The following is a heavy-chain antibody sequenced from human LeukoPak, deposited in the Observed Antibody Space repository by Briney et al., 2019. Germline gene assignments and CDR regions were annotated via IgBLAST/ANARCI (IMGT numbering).Heavy chain of an antibody. CDR3: ARPYPYSSSGLGYYSYGMDV. V-gene: IGHV5-51*01. J-gene: IGHJ6*01. D-gene: IGHD6-6*01. Sequence: GESLQISSQGSGYRFTSYWIGWVRPMPGKGLGWMGIIYPGDSDTRYSPSFQGQVTISADKSISTAYLQWSSLKASDTAMYYCARPYPYSSSGLGYYSYGMDVWGQGTTVTGSS. CDR2: IYPGDSDT. CDR1: GYRFTSYW.